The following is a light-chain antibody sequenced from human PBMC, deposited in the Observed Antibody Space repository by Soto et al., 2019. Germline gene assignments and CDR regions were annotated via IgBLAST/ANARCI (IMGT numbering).Light chain of an antibody. Sequence: QSALTQPASVSGSPGQSITISCTGTSRDVGGYNSVSWFQQHPGKAPKLMIYGVSSRPSGVSNRFSGSKSGNTASLTISGLQVEDEADYYCSSYTSSSTLPFGTGTKLTVL. CDR3: SSYTSSSTLP. CDR1: SRDVGGYNS. CDR2: GVS. V-gene: IGLV2-14*01. J-gene: IGLJ1*01.